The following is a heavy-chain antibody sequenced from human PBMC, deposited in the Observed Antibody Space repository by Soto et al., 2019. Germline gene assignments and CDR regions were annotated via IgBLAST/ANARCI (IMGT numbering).Heavy chain of an antibody. V-gene: IGHV3-30-3*01. J-gene: IGHJ6*02. CDR2: ISSDGSNK. D-gene: IGHD2-15*01. CDR1: GFTFSKHA. CDR3: ARMASFYCSGGSCYPTYGMDV. Sequence: QVQLVESGGGVVQPGRSLRLSCAASGFTFSKHAMHWVRQAPGKGLEWVAVISSDGSNKYYADSVKGRFTISRDNSXNXLXLXXNSLRAEDTAVCYGARMASFYCSGGSCYPTYGMDVWGQGTTVTVSS.